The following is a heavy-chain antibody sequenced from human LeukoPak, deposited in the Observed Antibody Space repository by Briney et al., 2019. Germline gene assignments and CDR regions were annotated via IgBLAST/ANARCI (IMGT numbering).Heavy chain of an antibody. J-gene: IGHJ4*02. V-gene: IGHV4-59*01. Sequence: SETLSLTRTVSGGSISSYYWSWIRQPPGKGLEWIGYIYYSGSTNYNPSLKSRVTISVDTSKNQFSLKLSSVTAADTAVYYCARATWLPVGLYYYDSSGYYYYFDSWGQGTLVTVSS. CDR1: GGSISSYY. CDR3: ARATWLPVGLYYYDSSGYYYYFDS. CDR2: IYYSGST. D-gene: IGHD3-22*01.